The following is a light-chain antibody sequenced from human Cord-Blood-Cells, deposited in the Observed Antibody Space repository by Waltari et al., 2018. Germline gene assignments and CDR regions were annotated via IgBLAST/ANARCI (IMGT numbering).Light chain of an antibody. CDR2: SNN. V-gene: IGLV1-44*01. CDR3: AAWDDSLNGRGV. Sequence: QSVLTQPPSASGTPGQRVTISCSGSSSNIGSNTVNWYQQLPRTAPQHLIYSNNQGPSGVPDRFSGSKSGTSASLAISGLQSEDEADYYCAAWDDSLNGRGVFGTGTKVTVL. CDR1: SSNIGSNT. J-gene: IGLJ1*01.